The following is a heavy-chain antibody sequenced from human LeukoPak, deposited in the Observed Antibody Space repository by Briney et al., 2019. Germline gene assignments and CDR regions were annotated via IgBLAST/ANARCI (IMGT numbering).Heavy chain of an antibody. Sequence: ASVKVSCKASGYTFTSYYMHWVRQAPGQGLEWMGIINPSGGSTSYAQKFQGRVTMTRDTSTSTVYMELSSLRSEDTAVYYCARVHLPLPAAIGAFDIWGQGTMVTVSS. V-gene: IGHV1-46*01. CDR1: GYTFTSYY. CDR3: ARVHLPLPAAIGAFDI. CDR2: INPSGGST. J-gene: IGHJ3*02. D-gene: IGHD2-2*02.